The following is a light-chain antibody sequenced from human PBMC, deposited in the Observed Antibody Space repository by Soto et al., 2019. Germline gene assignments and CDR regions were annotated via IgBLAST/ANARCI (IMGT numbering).Light chain of an antibody. Sequence: DIQLTQSPSSLSASVGDTVTITCRAGQTVKNSLNWYQLKPGKVPKLLIYAASSLQNGVPARFIGGASGTDFTLTIITLQPEDFATYYWQQSYSDRQTFGQGTKLEI. CDR1: QTVKNS. J-gene: IGKJ2*01. V-gene: IGKV1-39*01. CDR2: AAS. CDR3: QQSYSDRQT.